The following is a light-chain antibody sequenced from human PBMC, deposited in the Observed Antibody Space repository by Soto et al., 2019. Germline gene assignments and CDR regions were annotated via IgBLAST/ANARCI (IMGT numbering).Light chain of an antibody. CDR1: QSISLW. CDR2: DAS. V-gene: IGKV1-5*01. J-gene: IGKJ2*03. CDR3: QQYNSFAPYS. Sequence: DIQMTQSPSTLSASVGDRVTITCRSSQSISLWLAWYQQKPGKAPKLLIYDASTLYSGVPSRFSGSRSGTEFTLTISSLQPDDFASSYCQQYNSFAPYSFGQGTKLEI.